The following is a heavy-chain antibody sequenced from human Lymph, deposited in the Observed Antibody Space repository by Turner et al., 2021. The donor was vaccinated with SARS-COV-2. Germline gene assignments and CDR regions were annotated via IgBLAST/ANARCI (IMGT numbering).Heavy chain of an antibody. CDR1: GFTFSSYD. V-gene: IGHV3-23*01. J-gene: IGHJ4*02. CDR3: AKDRFTLSSGWEDY. CDR2: ISSSGSTT. D-gene: IGHD6-19*01. Sequence: EVQLLESVGGLVQPGGCLRLSCSASGFTFSSYDMSWVGQGPGKGLEWVSGISSSGSTTHYADSVKGRFTIARDNSKNKLYLQMNSLRAEDTAVYYCAKDRFTLSSGWEDYWGQGTLVTVSS.